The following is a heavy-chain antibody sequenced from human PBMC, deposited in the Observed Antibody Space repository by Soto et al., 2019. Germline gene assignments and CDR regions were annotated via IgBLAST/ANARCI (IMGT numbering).Heavy chain of an antibody. Sequence: ASVKVSCKASGGTFSSYAISWVRQAPGQGLEWMGGIIPIFGTANYAQKFQGRVTITADESTSTAYMELSSLRSEDTAVYYCARAYKRGYDSSGYYLDYWGQGTLVTVSS. CDR3: ARAYKRGYDSSGYYLDY. V-gene: IGHV1-69*13. CDR1: GGTFSSYA. D-gene: IGHD3-22*01. CDR2: IIPIFGTA. J-gene: IGHJ4*02.